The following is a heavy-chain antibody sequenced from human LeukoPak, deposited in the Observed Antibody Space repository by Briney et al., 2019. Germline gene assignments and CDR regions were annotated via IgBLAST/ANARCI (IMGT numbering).Heavy chain of an antibody. V-gene: IGHV3-30*02. CDR1: GFTFSSYG. Sequence: GSLRLSCAASGFTFSSYGMHWVRQAPGKGLEWVAFIRYDGSNKYYADSVKGRFTISRDNSKNTLYLQMNSLRAEDTAVYYCAKQRYYDSSGHIPFDYWGQGTLVTVSS. CDR3: AKQRYYDSSGHIPFDY. D-gene: IGHD3-22*01. J-gene: IGHJ4*02. CDR2: IRYDGSNK.